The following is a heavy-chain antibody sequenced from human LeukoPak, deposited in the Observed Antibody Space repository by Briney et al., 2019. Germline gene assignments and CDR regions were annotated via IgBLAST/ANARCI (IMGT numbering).Heavy chain of an antibody. J-gene: IGHJ4*02. CDR3: ASPPQLYSGSSYFDY. CDR1: GFTFSDYY. Sequence: GGSLRLSCAASGFTFSDYYMSWIRQAPGKGLEWVSYISSSGSTIYYADSVKGRFTISRDNAKNSLYLQMNSLRAEDTAVYYCASPPQLYSGSSYFDYWGQGTLVTVSS. D-gene: IGHD1-26*01. V-gene: IGHV3-11*01. CDR2: ISSSGSTI.